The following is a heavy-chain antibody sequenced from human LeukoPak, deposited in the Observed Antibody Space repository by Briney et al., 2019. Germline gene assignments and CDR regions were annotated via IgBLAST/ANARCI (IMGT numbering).Heavy chain of an antibody. Sequence: SETLSLTCTVSGGSISSSSYYWSWIRQSPGKGLEWIGYIYYTGSTTYNPSLKSRVTISADTSKNQFSLKLSSVTAADTAVYYCASRKLGNDYWGQGTLVTVSS. V-gene: IGHV4-61*01. CDR1: GGSISSSSYY. CDR2: IYYTGST. CDR3: ASRKLGNDY. D-gene: IGHD7-27*01. J-gene: IGHJ4*02.